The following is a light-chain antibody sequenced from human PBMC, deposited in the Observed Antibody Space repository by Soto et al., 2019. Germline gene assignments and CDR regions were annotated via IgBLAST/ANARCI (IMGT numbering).Light chain of an antibody. Sequence: QSVLTQPASVSGSPGQSITISCTGTSSDVGGYNLVSWYQQHPGRAPKLMIYEGGKGPSGVSNRFSGSKSGNTASLTISGLQAEDEADYYCCSYAVVSTYVFGTGTKLTVL. CDR2: EGG. CDR3: CSYAVVSTYV. J-gene: IGLJ1*01. CDR1: SSDVGGYNL. V-gene: IGLV2-23*01.